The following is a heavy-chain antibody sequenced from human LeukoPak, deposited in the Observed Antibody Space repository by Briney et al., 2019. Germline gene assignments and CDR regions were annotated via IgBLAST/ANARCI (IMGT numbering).Heavy chain of an antibody. Sequence: SETLSLTCAVDGGSFSGYYWGWIRQPPGKGLEWIGEINYSGSTNYNPSLKSRVTISVDTSKNQFSLKLSSVTAADTAVYYCARPYDRVVARYFAYWGQGTLVSVSS. CDR3: ARPYDRVVARYFAY. CDR1: GGSFSGYY. CDR2: INYSGST. V-gene: IGHV4-34*01. D-gene: IGHD3-9*01. J-gene: IGHJ4*02.